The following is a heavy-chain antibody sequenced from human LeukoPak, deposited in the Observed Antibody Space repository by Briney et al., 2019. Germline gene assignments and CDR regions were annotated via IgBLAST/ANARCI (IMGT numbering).Heavy chain of an antibody. D-gene: IGHD3-9*01. CDR2: IKQDGSEK. J-gene: IGHJ5*02. Sequence: GGSLRLSCAASGFTFSSYWMSWVRQAPGKGLEWVANIKQDGSEKYYVDSVKGRFTIPRDNAKNSLYLQMNSLRAEDTAVYYCASSPYDILTGYKYNWFDPWGQGTLVTVSS. CDR1: GFTFSSYW. V-gene: IGHV3-7*01. CDR3: ASSPYDILTGYKYNWFDP.